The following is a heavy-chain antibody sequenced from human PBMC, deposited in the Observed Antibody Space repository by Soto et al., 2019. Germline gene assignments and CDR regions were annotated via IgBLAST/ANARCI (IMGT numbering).Heavy chain of an antibody. Sequence: PSETLSPTCTVSGDSISSSTYYWGWIRQSPGKGLEWIGNIHYSGSTYYHPSLKRRVTISVDTSKNQFSLKLSSVIAADTAVYYCASYYYGSWDYRSFDYWGHGTLVTVSS. V-gene: IGHV4-39*01. CDR2: IHYSGST. J-gene: IGHJ4*01. D-gene: IGHD3-10*01. CDR3: ASYYYGSWDYRSFDY. CDR1: GDSISSSTYY.